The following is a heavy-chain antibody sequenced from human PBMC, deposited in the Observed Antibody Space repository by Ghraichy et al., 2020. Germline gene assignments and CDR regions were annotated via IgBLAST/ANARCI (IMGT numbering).Heavy chain of an antibody. J-gene: IGHJ4*02. CDR2: ISVRGDST. Sequence: GGSLRLSCAASGFMVSNYAMSWVRQAPGKGLEWVSAISVRGDSTAFADSVRGRFTISKDNSKNTLFLQMNSLRAEDTAVYYCDFDYLWGAPFPNFEYWGQGTPVTVSS. CDR1: GFMVSNYA. CDR3: DFDYLWGAPFPNFEY. D-gene: IGHD3-16*01. V-gene: IGHV3-23*01.